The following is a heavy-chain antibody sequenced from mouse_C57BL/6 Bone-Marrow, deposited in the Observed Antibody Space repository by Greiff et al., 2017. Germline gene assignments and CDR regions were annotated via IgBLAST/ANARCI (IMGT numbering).Heavy chain of an antibody. CDR2: ISDGGSYT. CDR1: GFTFSSYA. V-gene: IGHV5-4*03. Sequence: EVKLVESGGGLVKPGGSLKLSCAASGFTFSSYAMSWVRQTPEKRLEWVATISDGGSYTYYPDNVKGRFTISRDNAKNNLYLQMSHLKSEDTAMYYCARPEDHYWYFDVWGTGTTVTVSS. J-gene: IGHJ1*03. CDR3: ARPEDHYWYFDV.